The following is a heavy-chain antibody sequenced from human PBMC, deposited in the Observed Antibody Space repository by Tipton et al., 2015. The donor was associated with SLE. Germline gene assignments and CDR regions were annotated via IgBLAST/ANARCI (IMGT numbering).Heavy chain of an antibody. D-gene: IGHD4-17*01. V-gene: IGHV4-34*01. Sequence: TLSLTCAVYGGSFSGHYFSLIPQPPGEGLEGVGEINHSGSTNYNPSLKSRVTISVDTSKNQFSLKLTSLTAADTAVYYCARGLYGDEPGYWGQGTLVTVSS. CDR1: GGSFSGHY. J-gene: IGHJ4*02. CDR2: INHSGST. CDR3: ARGLYGDEPGY.